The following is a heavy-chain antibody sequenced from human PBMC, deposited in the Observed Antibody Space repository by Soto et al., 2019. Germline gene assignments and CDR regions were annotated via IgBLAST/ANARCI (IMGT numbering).Heavy chain of an antibody. CDR3: ARGGGGRVVAAPRHWFDP. V-gene: IGHV3-66*01. D-gene: IGHD2-15*01. Sequence: GGSLRLSCAASGFTVSSNYMSWVRQAPGKGLEWVSVIYSGGSTYYADSVKGRFTISRDNSKNTLYLQMNSLRAEDTAVYYCARGGGGRVVAAPRHWFDPWGQGTLVTVSS. CDR1: GFTVSSNY. CDR2: IYSGGST. J-gene: IGHJ5*02.